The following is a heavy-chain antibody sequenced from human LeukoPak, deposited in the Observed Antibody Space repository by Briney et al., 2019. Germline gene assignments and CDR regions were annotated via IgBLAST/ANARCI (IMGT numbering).Heavy chain of an antibody. V-gene: IGHV4-34*01. CDR2: INHSGST. Sequence: PSETLSLTCAVYGGSFSGYYWSWIRQPPGKGLEWIGEINHSGSTNYNPSLKSRVTISVDTSKNQFSLKLSSVTAADTAVYYCARAKYYDILTGYYTEFDYWGQGTLVTVPS. CDR3: ARAKYYDILTGYYTEFDY. J-gene: IGHJ4*02. CDR1: GGSFSGYY. D-gene: IGHD3-9*01.